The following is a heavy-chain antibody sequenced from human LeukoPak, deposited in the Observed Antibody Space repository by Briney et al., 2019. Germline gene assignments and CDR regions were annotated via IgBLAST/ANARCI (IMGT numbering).Heavy chain of an antibody. CDR1: GGSISGYY. J-gene: IGHJ5*01. CDR3: ARGPSASYDFNWFDS. D-gene: IGHD2/OR15-2a*01. Sequence: SETLSLTCTVSGGSISGYYWSWIRQPAGKGPEWMGRINTSGTTRYDPSLKSRVTMSVDTSKNQFSLRLTSVTAADTAVHYCARGPSASYDFNWFDSWGQGTLVTVSS. CDR2: INTSGTT. V-gene: IGHV4-4*07.